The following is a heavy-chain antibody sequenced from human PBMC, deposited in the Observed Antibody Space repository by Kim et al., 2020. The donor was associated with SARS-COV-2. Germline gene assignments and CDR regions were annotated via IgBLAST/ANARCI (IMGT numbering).Heavy chain of an antibody. CDR3: ARDRHITMVRGVITDYYYYGMDV. J-gene: IGHJ6*02. CDR1: GFTFSSYG. V-gene: IGHV3-33*01. D-gene: IGHD3-10*01. Sequence: GGSLRLSCAASGFTFSSYGMHWVRQAPGKGLEWVAVIWYDGSNKYYADSVKGRFTISRDNSKNTLYLQMNSLRAEDMAVYYCARDRHITMVRGVITDYYYYGMDVWGQGTTVTVSS. CDR2: IWYDGSNK.